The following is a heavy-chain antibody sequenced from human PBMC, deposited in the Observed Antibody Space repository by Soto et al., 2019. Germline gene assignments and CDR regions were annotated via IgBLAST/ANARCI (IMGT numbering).Heavy chain of an antibody. CDR1: VFTFSSYG. J-gene: IGHJ4*02. V-gene: IGHV3-30*18. D-gene: IGHD2-2*01. CDR2: ISYDGSNK. CDR3: AKSDIVVVPAAIDYDSSGYPPFDY. Sequence: WGSLRLSCSASVFTFSSYGMHWVRQAPGKGLEWVAVISYDGSNKYYADSVKGRFTISRDNSKNTLYLQMNSLRAEDTAVYYCAKSDIVVVPAAIDYDSSGYPPFDYWGQGTLVTVSS.